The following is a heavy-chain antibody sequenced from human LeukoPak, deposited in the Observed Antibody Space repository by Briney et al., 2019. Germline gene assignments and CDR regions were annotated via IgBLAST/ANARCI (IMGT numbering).Heavy chain of an antibody. CDR1: GFTFSSYA. CDR2: ISSNGGST. V-gene: IGHV3-64D*06. D-gene: IGHD5-18*01. Sequence: GGSLRLSCSASGFTFSSYAMHWVRQAPGKGLEYVSAISSNGGSTYYADSVKGRFTISRDNSKNTLYLQMSSLRPEDTGVYYCVKPGYSYGYYFDYWGQGTLVTVSS. J-gene: IGHJ4*02. CDR3: VKPGYSYGYYFDY.